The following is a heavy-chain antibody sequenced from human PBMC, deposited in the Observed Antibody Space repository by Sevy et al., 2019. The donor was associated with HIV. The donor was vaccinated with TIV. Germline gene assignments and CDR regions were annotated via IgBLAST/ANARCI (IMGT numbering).Heavy chain of an antibody. Sequence: SETLSLTCTVSGDSMSSGAYYWSWIRQHPGKGLEWIGYIYYTGSTYYNPSLKCRVVISLDTSKNQFSLKVSSVTAADTAVYYCARGRLIVARERWFDPWGQGIRVTVSS. CDR3: ARGRLIVARERWFDP. CDR1: GDSMSSGAYY. V-gene: IGHV4-31*03. D-gene: IGHD5-12*01. J-gene: IGHJ5*02. CDR2: IYYTGST.